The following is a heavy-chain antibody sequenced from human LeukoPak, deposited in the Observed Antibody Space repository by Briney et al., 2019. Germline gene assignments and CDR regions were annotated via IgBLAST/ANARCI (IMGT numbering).Heavy chain of an antibody. CDR1: GYTFIGYY. D-gene: IGHD6-13*01. CDR2: INSNSGGT. CDR3: AKDRAAAGLGCDY. Sequence: ASVKVSCKASGYTFIGYYMHWVRQAPGQGLEWMGWINSNSGGTNYAQKFQGRVTMTRDTSISTAYMELSRLRSDDTAVYYCAKDRAAAGLGCDYWGQGTLVTVSS. V-gene: IGHV1-2*02. J-gene: IGHJ4*02.